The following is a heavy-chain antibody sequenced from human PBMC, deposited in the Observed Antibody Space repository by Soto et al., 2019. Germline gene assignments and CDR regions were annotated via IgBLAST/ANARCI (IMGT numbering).Heavy chain of an antibody. CDR3: AGQTFTIAAASYGRSNWFDP. Sequence: PSETLSLTCSAAGGPITSSSRFWGWVRQPPGKGLEWIGTIYFTGNTYYTPSLKSRLTMSIDTSMNEFSLRLNSVTAADTAVYYCAGQTFTIAAASYGRSNWFDPWGPGTLVTVSS. J-gene: IGHJ5*02. D-gene: IGHD6-25*01. CDR1: GGPITSSSRF. CDR2: IYFTGNT. V-gene: IGHV4-39*01.